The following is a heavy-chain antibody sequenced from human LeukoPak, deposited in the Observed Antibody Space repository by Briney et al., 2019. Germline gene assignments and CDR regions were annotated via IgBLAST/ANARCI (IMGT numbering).Heavy chain of an antibody. CDR1: GFTFSSYS. V-gene: IGHV3-48*04. CDR3: ARDQDGDLFDY. D-gene: IGHD4-17*01. Sequence: GGSLRLSCAASGFTFSSYSMNWVRQAPGKGLEWVSYISSSSSTIYYADSVKGRFTISRDNAKNSLYLQMNSLRAEDTAVYYCARDQDGDLFDYWGQGTLVTVSS. CDR2: ISSSSSTI. J-gene: IGHJ4*02.